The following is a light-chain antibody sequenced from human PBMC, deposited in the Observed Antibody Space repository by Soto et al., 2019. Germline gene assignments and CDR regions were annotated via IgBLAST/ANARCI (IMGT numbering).Light chain of an antibody. CDR1: QAISNW. J-gene: IGKJ4*01. Sequence: DIQMTQSPFSVSAFVGERVTITCRASQAISNWLAWYQQKPGRAPKLLIYGASSMQSGVPSRFSGSGSGTYFTLTISGLQPEDYATYLCQQGNTFPPLTFGGGTRVDIK. CDR2: GAS. V-gene: IGKV1-12*01. CDR3: QQGNTFPPLT.